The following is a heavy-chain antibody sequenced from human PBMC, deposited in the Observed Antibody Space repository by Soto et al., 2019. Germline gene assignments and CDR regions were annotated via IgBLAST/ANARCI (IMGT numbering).Heavy chain of an antibody. D-gene: IGHD1-26*01. Sequence: AAVKVSCKASGYTFTRYDINWVRQATGQGLEWMGWMNPNSGNTGYAQKFQGRVTMTRNTSISTAYMELSSLRSEETAVYYCARGGRELPYYFDYWCQGTLVTVSS. V-gene: IGHV1-8*01. J-gene: IGHJ4*02. CDR1: GYTFTRYD. CDR3: ARGGRELPYYFDY. CDR2: MNPNSGNT.